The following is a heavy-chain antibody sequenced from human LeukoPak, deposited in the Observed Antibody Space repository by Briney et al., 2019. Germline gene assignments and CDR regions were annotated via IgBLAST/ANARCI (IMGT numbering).Heavy chain of an antibody. V-gene: IGHV3-7*01. CDR2: IKQDGSEK. D-gene: IGHD3-16*01. Sequence: PGESLRLSCVASGLTFSNYWPTWVRQAPGKGLECEDNIKQDGSEKSYVHSVKGRFTISRDNAKNSVYLQMHNLRVEDTAVYYCARDHVGGKYYYMDVWGKGTTVTVSS. CDR1: GLTFSNYW. J-gene: IGHJ6*03. CDR3: ARDHVGGKYYYMDV.